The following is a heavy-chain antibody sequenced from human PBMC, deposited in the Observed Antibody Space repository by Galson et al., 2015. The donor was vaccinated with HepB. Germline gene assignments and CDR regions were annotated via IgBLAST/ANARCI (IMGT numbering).Heavy chain of an antibody. CDR1: GFTFSSYG. V-gene: IGHV3-30*18. J-gene: IGHJ5*02. CDR2: ISYDGSNK. CDR3: AKEGRPGEGRLKYSYGYRGWFDP. D-gene: IGHD5-18*01. Sequence: SLRLSCAASGFTFSSYGMHWVRQAPGKGLEWVAVISYDGSNKYYADSVKGRFTISRDNSKNMLYLQMNSLRAEDTAVYYCAKEGRPGEGRLKYSYGYRGWFDPWGQGTLVTVSS.